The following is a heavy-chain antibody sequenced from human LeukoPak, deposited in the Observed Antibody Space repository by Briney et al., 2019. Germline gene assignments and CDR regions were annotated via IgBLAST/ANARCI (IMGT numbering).Heavy chain of an antibody. CDR2: INPNSGGT. CDR3: ARVGDGLNDAFDI. CDR1: GYTFTGYY. Sequence: ASVKVSCKASGYTFTGYYMYWVRQAPGQGLEWMGRINPNSGGTNYAQKFQGRVTMKRDTSISKAYMELSRLRSDDTAVYYCARVGDGLNDAFDIWGRGTMVTVSS. D-gene: IGHD5-24*01. J-gene: IGHJ3*02. V-gene: IGHV1-2*06.